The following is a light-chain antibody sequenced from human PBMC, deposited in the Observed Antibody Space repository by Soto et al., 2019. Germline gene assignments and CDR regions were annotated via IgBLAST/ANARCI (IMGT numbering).Light chain of an antibody. Sequence: DIQMTQSPSSLSASVGDRVTITCRANQSIRSYLNWYEQKPRKAPNLLIYAASSLQSGVPSRFSGSGSGTDFTLTISSLQPEYFATYYCQQSYSNPWTFGQGTKVEIK. CDR2: AAS. J-gene: IGKJ1*01. CDR1: QSIRSY. V-gene: IGKV1-39*01. CDR3: QQSYSNPWT.